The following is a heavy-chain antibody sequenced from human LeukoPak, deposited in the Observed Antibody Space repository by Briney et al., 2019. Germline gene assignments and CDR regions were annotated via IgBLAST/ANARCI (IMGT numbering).Heavy chain of an antibody. CDR3: VRSETTVSLYSAEYLGY. Sequence: SETLSLTCTVSGGSISSYSWSWIRQTAGKGLEWIGRIYISGNTHTKPSLKSRVTSSLDTSNNTFSPKLTSATPADTPAYYCVRSETTVSLYSAEYLGYWGQGNVVSVFS. V-gene: IGHV4-4*07. CDR2: IYISGNT. CDR1: GGSISSYS. D-gene: IGHD6-13*01. J-gene: IGHJ4*02.